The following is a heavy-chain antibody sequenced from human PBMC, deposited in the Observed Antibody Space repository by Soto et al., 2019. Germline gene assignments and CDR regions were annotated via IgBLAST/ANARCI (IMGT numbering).Heavy chain of an antibody. J-gene: IGHJ5*02. CDR2: IYYSGST. CDR1: GGSISSGGYY. D-gene: IGHD6-13*01. V-gene: IGHV4-31*03. Sequence: QVQLQESGPGLVKPSQTLSLTCTVSGGSISSGGYYWSWIRQHPGKGLEWIGYIYYSGSTYYNPSXTXRXXISVDTSKNRFSLKLSSVTAAGTAVYDCARVFSDSSSFFDPWGQGTLVTVSS. CDR3: ARVFSDSSSFFDP.